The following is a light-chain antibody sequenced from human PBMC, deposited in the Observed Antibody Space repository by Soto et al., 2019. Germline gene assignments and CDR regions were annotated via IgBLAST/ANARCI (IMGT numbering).Light chain of an antibody. CDR2: DAS. CDR3: QKYNSAPNT. Sequence: DIQMTQSPSSLSASVGDRVTITCRASQDISNYLAWYQQKPGKVPKVLIYDASTLQTGVQSRFSGSGFGTVFALTINSLQPEDVATYCCQKYNSAPNTFGRGTRMEIK. V-gene: IGKV1-27*01. CDR1: QDISNY. J-gene: IGKJ2*01.